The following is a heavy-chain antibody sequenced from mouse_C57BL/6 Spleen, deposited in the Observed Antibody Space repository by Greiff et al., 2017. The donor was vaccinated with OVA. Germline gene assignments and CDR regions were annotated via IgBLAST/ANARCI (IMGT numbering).Heavy chain of an antibody. CDR3: ARAIDYDYPFDY. D-gene: IGHD2-4*01. J-gene: IGHJ2*01. V-gene: IGHV1-55*01. Sequence: QVQLQQPGAELVKPGASVKMSCKASGYTFTSYWITWVKQRPGQGLEWIGDIYPGSGSTNYNEKFKSKATLTVDTSSSTAYMQLSSLTSEDSAVYYCARAIDYDYPFDYWGQGTTLTVSS. CDR1: GYTFTSYW. CDR2: IYPGSGST.